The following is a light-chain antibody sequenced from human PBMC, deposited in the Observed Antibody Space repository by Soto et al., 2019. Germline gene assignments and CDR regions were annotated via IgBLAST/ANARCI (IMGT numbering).Light chain of an antibody. CDR2: DAS. J-gene: IGKJ5*01. CDR1: QSVSSY. CDR3: QQRSNWPLIT. Sequence: EIVLTQSPATLSLSPGERATLSCRASQSVSSYLAWYQQKPGQAPRLLIYDASNRATGIPARFSGSGSGTDVTLSISSLEPEDFAVYYGQQRSNWPLITFGQGTRLEIK. V-gene: IGKV3-11*01.